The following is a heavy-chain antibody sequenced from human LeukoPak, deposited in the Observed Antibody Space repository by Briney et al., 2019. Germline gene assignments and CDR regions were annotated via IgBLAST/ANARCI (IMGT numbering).Heavy chain of an antibody. CDR3: ARDHHGDGKFDY. CDR2: IYYSGST. D-gene: IGHD4-17*01. Sequence: SETLSLTCTVSGGSISSSSYYWGWIRQPPGKGLEWIGSIYYSGSTYYNPSLKSRVTISVDTSKNQFSLKLSSVTAADTAVYYCARDHHGDGKFDYWGQGTLVTVSS. J-gene: IGHJ4*02. CDR1: GGSISSSSYY. V-gene: IGHV4-39*02.